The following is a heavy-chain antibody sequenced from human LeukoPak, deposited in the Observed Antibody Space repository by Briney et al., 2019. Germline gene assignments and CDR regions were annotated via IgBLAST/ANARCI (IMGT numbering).Heavy chain of an antibody. D-gene: IGHD4-17*01. J-gene: IGHJ4*02. CDR3: ARHPENGDYAHGYYFDY. CDR1: GYSFTSYW. Sequence: GESLKISCKGSGYSFTSYWIGWVRQMPGKGLEWMGIIYPGDSDTRYSPSFQGQVTISADKSISTAYLQWSSLKASDTAMYYCARHPENGDYAHGYYFDYWGQGTLVSVSS. CDR2: IYPGDSDT. V-gene: IGHV5-51*01.